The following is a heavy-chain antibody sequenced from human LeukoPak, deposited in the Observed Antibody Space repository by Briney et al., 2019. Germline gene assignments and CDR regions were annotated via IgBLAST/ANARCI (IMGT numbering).Heavy chain of an antibody. J-gene: IGHJ4*02. Sequence: GGSLRLSCAASGFTFSGYAMSWVRQAPGKGLEWVSGISASGGVTYSAESVRGRFTISRDNSKNTLYLQMNSLRVDDTAAYYCATISGSFEYLDYWGQGTLVTVSS. CDR1: GFTFSGYA. CDR2: ISASGGVT. CDR3: ATISGSFEYLDY. V-gene: IGHV3-23*01. D-gene: IGHD1-26*01.